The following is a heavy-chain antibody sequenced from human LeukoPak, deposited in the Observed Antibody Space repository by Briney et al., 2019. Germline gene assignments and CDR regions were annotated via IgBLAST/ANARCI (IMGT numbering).Heavy chain of an antibody. CDR3: ASVPSGPGDGMDV. CDR2: ISSSGSTI. CDR1: VFTFSHYY. Sequence: GGSLILSCAASVFTFSHYYMSWISQAPGKGLEWVSYISSSGSTIYYADSVRGRFTISRDNAKNSLYLQMNILRAEDTAFDYCASVPSGPGDGMDVWRQATKVSVCS. V-gene: IGHV3-11*01. D-gene: IGHD3-10*01. J-gene: IGHJ6*02.